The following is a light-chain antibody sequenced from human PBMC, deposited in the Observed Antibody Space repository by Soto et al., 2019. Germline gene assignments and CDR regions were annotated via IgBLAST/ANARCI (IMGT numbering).Light chain of an antibody. CDR3: QQYGSSPWT. J-gene: IGKJ1*01. Sequence: EIVMTQSPATLSVSPGERAPLSCRASQSVRSNLAWYQQKPGQSPRLLIYGASSRATGIPDRFSGSGSGTDFTLTISRLEPEDFAVYYCQQYGSSPWTFGQGTKVDIK. CDR2: GAS. V-gene: IGKV3-20*01. CDR1: QSVRSN.